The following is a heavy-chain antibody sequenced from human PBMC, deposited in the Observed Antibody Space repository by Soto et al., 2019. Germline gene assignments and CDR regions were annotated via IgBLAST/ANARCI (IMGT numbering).Heavy chain of an antibody. V-gene: IGHV1-69*13. D-gene: IGHD5-12*01. CDR3: ARGYSGYDYYFDY. CDR1: VGTFSSYA. Sequence: ASVKVSCKASVGTFSSYAISWVRQAPGQGLERMGGIIPIFGTANYAQKFQGRVTITADESTSTAYMELSSLRSEDTAVYYCARGYSGYDYYFDYWGQGTLVTVSS. J-gene: IGHJ4*02. CDR2: IIPIFGTA.